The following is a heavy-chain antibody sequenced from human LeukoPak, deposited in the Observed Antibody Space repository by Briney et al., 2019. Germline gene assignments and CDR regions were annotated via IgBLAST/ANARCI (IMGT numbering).Heavy chain of an antibody. Sequence: ASVKVSCKASGYTFTGYYMHWVRQAPGQGLEWMGWINPNSGGTNYAQKFQGRVTMTRDTSISTAYMELRSLRSDDTAVYYCARDSSGWPYFDYWGQGTLVTVS. CDR1: GYTFTGYY. V-gene: IGHV1-2*02. CDR2: INPNSGGT. J-gene: IGHJ4*02. CDR3: ARDSSGWPYFDY. D-gene: IGHD6-19*01.